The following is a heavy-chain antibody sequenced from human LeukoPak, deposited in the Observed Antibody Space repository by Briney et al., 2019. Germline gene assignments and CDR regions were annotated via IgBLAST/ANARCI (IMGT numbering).Heavy chain of an antibody. J-gene: IGHJ1*01. CDR3: ASDDSDYYDSSGYYYPEYFQH. CDR1: GFTFSSYA. D-gene: IGHD3-22*01. V-gene: IGHV3-23*01. Sequence: GVSLRLSCAASGFTFSSYAMSWVRQAPGKGLEWVSAISGSGGSTYYADSVKGRFTISRDNSKNTLYLQMNSLRAEDTAVYYCASDDSDYYDSSGYYYPEYFQHWGQGTLVTVSS. CDR2: ISGSGGST.